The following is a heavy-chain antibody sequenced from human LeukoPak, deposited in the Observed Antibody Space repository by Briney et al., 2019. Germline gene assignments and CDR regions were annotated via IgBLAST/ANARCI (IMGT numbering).Heavy chain of an antibody. V-gene: IGHV3-9*01. D-gene: IGHD3-10*01. CDR1: GFTFGDYA. CDR3: AKDNKGITMVRGVIRYYYGMDV. J-gene: IGHJ6*02. CDR2: ISWNSGYI. Sequence: PGGFLRLSCAASGFTFGDYAMHWVRQAPGKGLEWVSGISWNSGYIGYADSVKGRFTISRDNAKNSLYLQMNSLRAEDTALYYCAKDNKGITMVRGVIRYYYGMDVWGQGTTVTVSS.